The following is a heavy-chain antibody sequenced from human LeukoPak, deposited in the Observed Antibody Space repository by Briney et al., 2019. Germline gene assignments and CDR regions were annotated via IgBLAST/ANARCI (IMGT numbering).Heavy chain of an antibody. CDR3: ARTLTGGTYGSGSYSYFDY. D-gene: IGHD3-10*01. CDR2: IYYSGSA. J-gene: IGHJ4*02. V-gene: IGHV4-59*08. Sequence: PSETLSLTCTVSGGSISTYYWSWIRQPPGEGLEWIGYIYYSGSANYNPSLKSRVAISLDTSKNQFSLKLSSVTAADTAGYYCARTLTGGTYGSGSYSYFDYWGQGTLVTVSS. CDR1: GGSISTYY.